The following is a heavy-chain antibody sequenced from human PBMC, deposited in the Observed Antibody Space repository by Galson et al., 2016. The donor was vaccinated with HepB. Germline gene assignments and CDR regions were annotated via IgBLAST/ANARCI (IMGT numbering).Heavy chain of an antibody. CDR2: IHPADSET. CDR1: GYYFTTYW. CDR3: ARHPITMMIVGAFDF. J-gene: IGHJ6*02. Sequence: KVSCKGSGYYFTTYWVGWVRQMPGKGLEWMGIIHPADSETRYSPSFQGLVTISVDKSTTTAYLQWSSLRASDTAMYYCARHPITMMIVGAFDFWGQGTTVTVS. V-gene: IGHV5-51*01. D-gene: IGHD3-22*01.